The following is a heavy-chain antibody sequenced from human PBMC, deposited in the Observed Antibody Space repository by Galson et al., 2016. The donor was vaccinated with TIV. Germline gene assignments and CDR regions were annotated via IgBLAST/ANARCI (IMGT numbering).Heavy chain of an antibody. V-gene: IGHV3-30*03. D-gene: IGHD1-26*01. CDR1: GGYISSRNW. Sequence: LSLTCAVSGGYISSRNWWTWVRQAPGKGLEWVALISYDGNNKYYADSVRGRFTISRDNSKNTLSLQMDSLRAEDTAVYYCARDMGGYFQRRIFDYWGQGTLVTVSS. J-gene: IGHJ4*02. CDR2: ISYDGNNK. CDR3: ARDMGGYFQRRIFDY.